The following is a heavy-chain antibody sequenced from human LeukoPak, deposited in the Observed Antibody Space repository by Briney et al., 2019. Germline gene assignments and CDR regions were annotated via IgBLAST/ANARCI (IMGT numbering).Heavy chain of an antibody. V-gene: IGHV1-24*01. CDR3: ATGKIYSRFFDY. CDR2: FDPEDGET. Sequence: ASVKVSCKVSGYTLTELSMHWVRQAPGKGLEWMGGFDPEDGETIYAQKFQGRVTITEDTSTDTAYMELSSLRSEDTAVYYCATGKIYSRFFDYWGQGTLVTVSS. D-gene: IGHD5-18*01. J-gene: IGHJ4*02. CDR1: GYTLTELS.